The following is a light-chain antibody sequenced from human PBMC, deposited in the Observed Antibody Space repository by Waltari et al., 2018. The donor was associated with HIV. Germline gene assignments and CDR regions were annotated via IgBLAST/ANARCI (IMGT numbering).Light chain of an antibody. J-gene: IGLJ3*02. Sequence: SYDLTQPPSVSVSSGQTATVTCSGVNLGNKYVSRYQQRSGQSPVLVIYQDTKRPPGIPERFCSSTAENTATLTIYETQPLDEAHYSCQAWDSGTIVFGGGTNLTVL. CDR3: QAWDSGTIV. CDR2: QDT. CDR1: NLGNKY. V-gene: IGLV3-1*01.